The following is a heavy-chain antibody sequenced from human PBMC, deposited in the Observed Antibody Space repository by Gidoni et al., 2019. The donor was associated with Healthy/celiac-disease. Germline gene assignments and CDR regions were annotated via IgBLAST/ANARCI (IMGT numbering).Heavy chain of an antibody. CDR1: GGSIRRSSYY. CDR2: IYYSGST. CDR3: ARHGRYYYDSSGYN. Sequence: QLQLQESGTGLVKPSETMYLTCTVSGGSIRRSSYYWCWIRQPTWKGREWIGSIYYSGSTYSNPSLKSRVTISVDTSKNQFSLKLSSVTAADTAVYYCARHGRYYYDSSGYNWGQGTLVTVSS. D-gene: IGHD3-22*01. V-gene: IGHV4-39*01. J-gene: IGHJ4*02.